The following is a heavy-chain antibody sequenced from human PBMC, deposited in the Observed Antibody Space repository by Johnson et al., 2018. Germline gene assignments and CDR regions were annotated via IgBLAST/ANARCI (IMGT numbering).Heavy chain of an antibody. J-gene: IGHJ3*02. CDR2: IKSDGRTT. Sequence: VQLQESGGGLVQPGGSLRLSCVASGFTLSSYWMHWVRQAPGKGLVWVSRIKSDGRTTTYADFVKGRFTISRDNANNTLYLEMNSLRVEDTAVYYWASVEGSYYGDDAFDIWGQWTLVTVSS. D-gene: IGHD1-26*01. CDR3: ASVEGSYYGDDAFDI. V-gene: IGHV3-74*03. CDR1: GFTLSSYW.